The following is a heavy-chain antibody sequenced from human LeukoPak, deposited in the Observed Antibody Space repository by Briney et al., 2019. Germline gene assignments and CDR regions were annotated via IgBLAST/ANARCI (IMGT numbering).Heavy chain of an antibody. CDR1: GFTFSSYA. Sequence: GGSLRLSCAASGFTFSSYAMSWVRQAPGKGLEWVSAISGSGGSTYYADSVKGRFTISRDNSKNTPYLQMNSLRAEDTAVYYCVRDLDTVTTAFFVYWGQGTLVTVSS. J-gene: IGHJ4*02. CDR2: ISGSGGST. V-gene: IGHV3-23*01. D-gene: IGHD4-11*01. CDR3: VRDLDTVTTAFFVY.